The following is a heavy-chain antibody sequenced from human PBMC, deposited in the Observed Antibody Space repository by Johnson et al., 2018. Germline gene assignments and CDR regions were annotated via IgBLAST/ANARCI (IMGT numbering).Heavy chain of an antibody. CDR1: GGSISSYY. D-gene: IGHD2-21*02. CDR2: TYYSAST. Sequence: QVQLQESGPGLVKPSETLSLTCPVSGGSISSYYWSWIRQPPGKGLEWIGYTYYSASTNYNPSLTSRVTLSVDPSKNHFSLKLRSVTAADPAGYYCASLVVVTATPRGGGAFDLWGQGTMATVSS. V-gene: IGHV4-59*12. J-gene: IGHJ3*01. CDR3: ASLVVVTATPRGGGAFDL.